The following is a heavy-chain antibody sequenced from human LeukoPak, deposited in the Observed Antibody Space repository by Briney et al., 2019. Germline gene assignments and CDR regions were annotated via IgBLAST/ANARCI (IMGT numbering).Heavy chain of an antibody. CDR2: IVRSGSGGYSIT. CDR1: GFSFRNFV. J-gene: IGHJ4*02. D-gene: IGHD4-11*01. Sequence: GGSLTLSCVGSGFSFRNFVMSWVRQAPGKGLEWVSAIVRSGSGGYSITYFPDSVKGRFTISRDNSKNTLYLQMNSLRAEDTAVYYCAKDLWASETVTVTSRLADSWGQRTLVTVSS. CDR3: AKDLWASETVTVTSRLADS. V-gene: IGHV3-23*01.